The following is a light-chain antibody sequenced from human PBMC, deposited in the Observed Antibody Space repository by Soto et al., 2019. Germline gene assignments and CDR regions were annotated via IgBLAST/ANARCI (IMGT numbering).Light chain of an antibody. V-gene: IGKV3-20*01. CDR3: QQYGSSPPIS. CDR1: QSISSSY. Sequence: EIVLAQSPGTLSLSPGQRAALSCRGSQSISSSYLAWYQQKPCQAPRLLIYGASSRATDIPDRFSGSGSGTDFTLTISRLEPEDFAVYYCQQYGSSPPISFGQGTRLEIK. CDR2: GAS. J-gene: IGKJ5*01.